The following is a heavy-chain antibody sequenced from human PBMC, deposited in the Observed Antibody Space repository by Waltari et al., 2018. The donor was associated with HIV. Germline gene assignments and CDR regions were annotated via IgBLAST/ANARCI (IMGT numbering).Heavy chain of an antibody. Sequence: EVQLVESGGDLVQPGRSLRLSCAASGFTFDDYAMHWVRQAPGKGLEWVAGISWNSGSIGYEDSVKGRFTISRDNAKNSVYLEMNSLRTEDTALYYCAKGPFDYWGQGTLVTVSS. CDR1: GFTFDDYA. CDR2: ISWNSGSI. CDR3: AKGPFDY. V-gene: IGHV3-9*01. J-gene: IGHJ4*02.